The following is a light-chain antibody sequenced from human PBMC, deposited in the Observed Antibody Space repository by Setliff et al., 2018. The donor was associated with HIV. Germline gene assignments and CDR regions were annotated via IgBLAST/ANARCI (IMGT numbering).Light chain of an antibody. CDR3: SSYAGSNNV. Sequence: QSVLTQPPSASGSPGQSVTISCTGTSSDVGGYNYVSWYQQHPGKAPKLMIYEVSKRPSRVPDHFSGSKSGNTASLTVSGLQAEDEADYYCSSYAGSNNVFGTGTKVTVL. V-gene: IGLV2-8*01. J-gene: IGLJ1*01. CDR1: SSDVGGYNY. CDR2: EVS.